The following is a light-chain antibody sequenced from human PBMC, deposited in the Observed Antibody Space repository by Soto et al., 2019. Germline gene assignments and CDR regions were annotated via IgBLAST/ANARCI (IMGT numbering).Light chain of an antibody. J-gene: IGKJ5*01. CDR3: LQYGSSPIT. CDR2: GAS. V-gene: IGKV3-20*01. Sequence: ALPQSPGTLSLSPGERTTLSCRASQSISSSYLAWYQQNAGQAPRLLIYGASSRATGVPDRFSASGSGTDFTLTISRLEPEDFAVYYCLQYGSSPITFGQGTRLEIK. CDR1: QSISSSY.